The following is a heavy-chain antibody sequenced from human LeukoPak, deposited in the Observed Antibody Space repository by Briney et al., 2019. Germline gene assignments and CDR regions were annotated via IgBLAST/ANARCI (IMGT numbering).Heavy chain of an antibody. V-gene: IGHV3-66*01. CDR3: ARANWNDDAFDI. CDR2: IYSGGTT. D-gene: IGHD1-20*01. J-gene: IGHJ3*02. CDR1: GFTVSSNY. Sequence: PGGSLRLSCAASGFTVSSNYMSWVRQAPGKGLEWVSVIYSGGTTYYADSVKGRFTISRDNSENTLYLQMNSLRADDTAVYYCARANWNDDAFDIWGQGTMVTVS.